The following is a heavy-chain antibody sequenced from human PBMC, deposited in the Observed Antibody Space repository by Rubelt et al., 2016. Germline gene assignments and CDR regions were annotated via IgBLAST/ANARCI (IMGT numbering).Heavy chain of an antibody. CDR2: MNPNSGNT. D-gene: IGHD3-3*01. V-gene: IGHV1-8*02. CDR1: GGTFSSYA. Sequence: QVQLVQSGAEVKKPGSSVKVSCKASGGTFSSYAISWVRQAPGQGLEWMGGMNPNSGNTGYAQKFQGRVTMTRNTSISTAYMELSSLRSEDTAVYYCARLSITIFGVVVYYYGMDVWGQGTTVTVSS. CDR3: ARLSITIFGVVVYYYGMDV. J-gene: IGHJ6*02.